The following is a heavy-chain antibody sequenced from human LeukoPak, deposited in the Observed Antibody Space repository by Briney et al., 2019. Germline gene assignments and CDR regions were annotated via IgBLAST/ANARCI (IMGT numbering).Heavy chain of an antibody. V-gene: IGHV3-23*01. Sequence: PGGSLRLSRAASGFTFSSYAMSWVRQASGKGLEWVSAISGSGGSTYYADSVKGRFTISRDNSKNTLYLQMNSLRAEDTAVYYCAKAMQIYSYGFDYWGQGTLVTVSS. CDR2: ISGSGGST. CDR3: AKAMQIYSYGFDY. CDR1: GFTFSSYA. J-gene: IGHJ4*02. D-gene: IGHD5-18*01.